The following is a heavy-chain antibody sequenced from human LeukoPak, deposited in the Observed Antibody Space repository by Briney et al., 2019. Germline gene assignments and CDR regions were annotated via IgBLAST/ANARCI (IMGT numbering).Heavy chain of an antibody. V-gene: IGHV1-2*02. CDR1: GYTFTGYY. J-gene: IGHJ4*02. D-gene: IGHD3-3*01. Sequence: ASVKVSCKASGYTFTGYYIHWVRQAPGQGLEWMGWINPNSGGTNYAQKFQGRVTMTRDTSISTAYMELSRLRSDDTAVYYCASRTGLRFLEWLPFDYWGQGTLVTVSS. CDR2: INPNSGGT. CDR3: ASRTGLRFLEWLPFDY.